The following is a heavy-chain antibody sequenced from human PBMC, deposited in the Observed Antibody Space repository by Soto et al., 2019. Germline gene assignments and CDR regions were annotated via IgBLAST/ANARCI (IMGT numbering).Heavy chain of an antibody. CDR2: IQQNGSEK. D-gene: IGHD6-19*01. J-gene: IGHJ4*02. V-gene: IGHV3-7*03. CDR3: ARGERIRAGGWFDY. CDR1: RVTISTYW. Sequence: EVQLVESGGGLVQPGGSLRLSCAASRVTISTYWMSWVRQAPGKGLEWVANIQQNGSEKYYVDSVKGRFTISRDNAKNSLYVRMNSLRVEDTAVYYWARGERIRAGGWFDYLGQGTLVTVSS.